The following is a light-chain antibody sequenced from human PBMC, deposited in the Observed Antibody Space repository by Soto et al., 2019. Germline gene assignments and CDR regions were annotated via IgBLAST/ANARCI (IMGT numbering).Light chain of an antibody. CDR1: SSNIGSNT. Sequence: QSVLTQPPSASGTPGQRVTISCSGSSSNIGSNTVSWYQQLPGTAPKLLIYTNNQRPSGVPDLFSGSKSGTSASLAISGLQSEDEADYYCAAWDVSLNGVVFGGGTKVTVL. J-gene: IGLJ2*01. CDR3: AAWDVSLNGVV. V-gene: IGLV1-44*01. CDR2: TNN.